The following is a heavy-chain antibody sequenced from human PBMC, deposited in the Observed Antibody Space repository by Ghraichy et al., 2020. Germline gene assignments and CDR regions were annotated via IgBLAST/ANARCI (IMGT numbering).Heavy chain of an antibody. J-gene: IGHJ4*02. Sequence: SETLSLTCTVSGDSISGYYWNWIRQPPGKGLEWIANIHNSGVTYYNPSLKSRVTISIDTSKNLFSLKLSSVTAADTAVYYCARETINGYNYFDFWGQGTLVPVSS. CDR1: GDSISGYY. V-gene: IGHV4-59*01. CDR2: IHNSGVT. CDR3: ARETINGYNYFDF. D-gene: IGHD2-8*01.